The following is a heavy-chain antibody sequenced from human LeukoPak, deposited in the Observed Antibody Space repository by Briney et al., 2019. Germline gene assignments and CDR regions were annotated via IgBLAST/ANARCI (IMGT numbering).Heavy chain of an antibody. CDR1: GFTFSSYA. V-gene: IGHV3-23*01. Sequence: GGSLGLSCAASGFTFSSYAMSWVRQAPGKGLEWVSAISGSGGSTYYADSVKGRFTISRDNSKNTLYLQMNSLRAEDTAVYYCAKDSRDGYNHFDYWGQGTLVTVSS. CDR2: ISGSGGST. D-gene: IGHD5-24*01. CDR3: AKDSRDGYNHFDY. J-gene: IGHJ4*02.